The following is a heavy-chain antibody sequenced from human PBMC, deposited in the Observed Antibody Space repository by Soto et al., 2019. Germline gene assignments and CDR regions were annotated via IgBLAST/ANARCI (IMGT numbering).Heavy chain of an antibody. CDR1: GGTFSSYD. V-gene: IGHV1-69*01. Sequence: QVQLVQSGAEVKKPGSSVKVSCKASGGTFSSYDISWVRQAPGQGLEWMGGIIPIFGTANYAQKFQGRVTITADESTSKDYMELSSLRSEDTAVYYCAGGLGAMGDNWFDPWGQVTLVTVSS. D-gene: IGHD5-18*01. CDR2: IIPIFGTA. CDR3: AGGLGAMGDNWFDP. J-gene: IGHJ5*02.